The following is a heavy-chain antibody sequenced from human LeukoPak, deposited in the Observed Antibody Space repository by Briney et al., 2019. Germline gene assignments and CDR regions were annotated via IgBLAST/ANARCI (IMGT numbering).Heavy chain of an antibody. V-gene: IGHV3-66*01. CDR2: IYSGGST. D-gene: IGHD3-22*01. CDR3: VRTPYYYDSSGYYYVDPPDY. CDR1: GFTVSSNY. Sequence: GGSLRLSCAASGFTVSSNYMSWVRQAPGKGLEWVSVIYSGGSTYYADSVKGRFTISRDNSKNTLYLQMSSLRAEDTAVYYCVRTPYYYDSSGYYYVDPPDYWGQGTLVTASS. J-gene: IGHJ4*02.